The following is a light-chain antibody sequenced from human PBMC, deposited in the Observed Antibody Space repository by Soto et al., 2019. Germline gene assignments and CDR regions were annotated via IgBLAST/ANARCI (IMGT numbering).Light chain of an antibody. Sequence: EIVLTQSPGTLSLSPGERATLSCRASQSVSSSYLAWYQQKPGQAPRLLIYGASSRATGIPDRFSGSGSGTDFTLTISRREPEDFAVYNCKQYGSSPLTFGPGTKVDIK. CDR3: KQYGSSPLT. J-gene: IGKJ3*01. V-gene: IGKV3-20*01. CDR2: GAS. CDR1: QSVSSSY.